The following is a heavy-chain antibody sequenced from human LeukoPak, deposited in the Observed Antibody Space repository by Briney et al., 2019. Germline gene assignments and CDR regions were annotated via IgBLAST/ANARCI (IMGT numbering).Heavy chain of an antibody. J-gene: IGHJ4*02. CDR1: GFTFSSYA. Sequence: GGSLRLSCAASGFTFSSYAMSWVRQAPGKGLEWVSAISGSGGSTYYADSVKGRFTISRDNSKNTLYLQMNSLRAEDTAVYYCAKDPHANYYGSGSYYNVAYFDYWGQGTLVTVSS. D-gene: IGHD3-10*01. CDR3: AKDPHANYYGSGSYYNVAYFDY. V-gene: IGHV3-23*01. CDR2: ISGSGGST.